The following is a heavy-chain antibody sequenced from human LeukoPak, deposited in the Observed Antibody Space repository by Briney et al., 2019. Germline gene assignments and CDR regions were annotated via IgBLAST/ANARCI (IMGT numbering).Heavy chain of an antibody. CDR3: AREGRYSSGWRAVDY. J-gene: IGHJ4*02. CDR2: IYTSGST. V-gene: IGHV4-61*02. Sequence: SETLSLTCTVSGGSISSGSYYWSWIRQPAGKGLEWIGRIYTSGSTNYNPSLKSRVTISVDTSKNQFSLKLSSVTAADTAVYYCAREGRYSSGWRAVDYWGQGTLVTVSS. CDR1: GGSISSGSYY. D-gene: IGHD6-19*01.